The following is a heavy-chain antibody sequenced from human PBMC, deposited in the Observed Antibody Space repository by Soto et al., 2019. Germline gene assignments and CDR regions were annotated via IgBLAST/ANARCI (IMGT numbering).Heavy chain of an antibody. CDR2: ISGSGGST. CDR3: AKRTVGWYFDL. Sequence: EVQLLESGGGLVQPGGSLRLSCAASGFTFSSYAMNWVRQAPGKGLEWVSVISGSGGSTYYADAVKGRFTISRDNSKNTLYLQMNSLRAEDTAVYYCAKRTVGWYFDLWGRGTPVTVSS. J-gene: IGHJ2*01. V-gene: IGHV3-23*01. D-gene: IGHD4-17*01. CDR1: GFTFSSYA.